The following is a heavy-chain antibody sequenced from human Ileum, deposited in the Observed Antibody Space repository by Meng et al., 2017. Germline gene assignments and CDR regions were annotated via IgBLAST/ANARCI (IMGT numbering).Heavy chain of an antibody. CDR1: VASSISKFTS. V-gene: IGHV4-31*01. CDR3: ARNDLAFWYFDL. Sequence: PGMGVPPTTPPLPGHAPVASSISKFTSWGWIPQHPGKGLEWLGYMYYSGSTYYNPSINTPITISLDTSKNQFSLRLDSVTAADTAVYFCARNDLAFWYFDLWGRGTLVTVSS. CDR2: MYYSGST. J-gene: IGHJ2*01. D-gene: IGHD3-3*01.